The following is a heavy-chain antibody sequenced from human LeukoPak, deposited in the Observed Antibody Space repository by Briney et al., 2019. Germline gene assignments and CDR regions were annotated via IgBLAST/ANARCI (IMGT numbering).Heavy chain of an antibody. CDR1: GYTFIDYD. Sequence: ASVKVSCKASGYTFIDYDINWVRQATGQGLEWMGWMNSKSGDAGYAQKFQGRVTMTRKTSISTAYMELSSLRPEDTAVYYCARGGLRAGTGGLDPWGQGTLVIVSS. D-gene: IGHD1-1*01. V-gene: IGHV1-8*01. J-gene: IGHJ5*02. CDR2: MNSKSGDA. CDR3: ARGGLRAGTGGLDP.